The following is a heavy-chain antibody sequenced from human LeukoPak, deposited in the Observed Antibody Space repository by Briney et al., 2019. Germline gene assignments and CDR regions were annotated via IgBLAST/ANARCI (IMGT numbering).Heavy chain of an antibody. Sequence: GGSLRPSGAASAFTVSNYAIHWVRQTPGKGRVGVAVISYDGSIKFYADSVNGRFTISRDNSENTLYLQMNSLSAEDTAVYYCASYGDYNDAFNIWGQETMVTVSS. V-gene: IGHV3-30-3*01. J-gene: IGHJ3*02. D-gene: IGHD4-17*01. CDR3: ASYGDYNDAFNI. CDR1: AFTVSNYA. CDR2: ISYDGSIK.